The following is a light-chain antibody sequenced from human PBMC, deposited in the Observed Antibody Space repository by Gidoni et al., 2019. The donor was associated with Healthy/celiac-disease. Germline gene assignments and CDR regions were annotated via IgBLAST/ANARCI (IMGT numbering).Light chain of an antibody. CDR3: QQYYSTPRT. CDR1: QSVLYRANNKNY. CDR2: LAS. J-gene: IGKJ1*01. V-gene: IGKV4-1*01. Sequence: DIVMTQSPDSLAGSLGERATIHCKSSQSVLYRANNKNYLAWYQQKPGQPPKLLIYLASTRESGVPDRFSGSGSGTDFTLTISSLQAEDVAVYYCQQYYSTPRTFGQGTKVEIK.